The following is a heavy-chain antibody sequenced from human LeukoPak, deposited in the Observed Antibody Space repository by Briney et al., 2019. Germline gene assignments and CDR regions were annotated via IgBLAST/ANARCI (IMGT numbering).Heavy chain of an antibody. CDR3: ARVGYCSSTSCRGFDY. CDR1: GFTFSSYS. D-gene: IGHD2-2*01. J-gene: IGHJ4*02. V-gene: IGHV3-21*01. Sequence: PGGSLRLSCAASGFTFSSYSMNWVRQAPGKGLEWVSSISSSSSYIYYADSVKGRFTISRDNAKNSLYLQMNSLRAEDTAVYYCARVGYCSSTSCRGFDYWGQGTLVTVSS. CDR2: ISSSSSYI.